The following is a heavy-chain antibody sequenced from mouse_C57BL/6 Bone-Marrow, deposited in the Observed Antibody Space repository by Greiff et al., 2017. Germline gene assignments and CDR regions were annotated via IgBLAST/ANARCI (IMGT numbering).Heavy chain of an antibody. CDR1: GYTFTSYG. D-gene: IGHD4-1*01. CDR2: IYPRSGNT. V-gene: IGHV1-81*01. CDR3: ARLSWDGGAYFDY. J-gene: IGHJ2*01. Sequence: VQLQESGAELARPGASVKLSCKASGYTFTSYGISWVKQRTGQGLEWIGEIYPRSGNTYYNEKFKGKATLTADKSSSTAYMELRSLTSEDSAVYFCARLSWDGGAYFDYWGQGTTLTVSS.